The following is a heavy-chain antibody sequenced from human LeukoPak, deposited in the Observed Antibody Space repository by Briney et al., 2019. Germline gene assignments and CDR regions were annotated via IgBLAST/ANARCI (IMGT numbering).Heavy chain of an antibody. D-gene: IGHD3-3*01. CDR2: MNPNSGNT. J-gene: IGHJ4*02. V-gene: IGHV1-8*01. Sequence: ASVKVSCKASGYTFTSYDINWVRQATGQGLEWMGWMNPNSGNTGYAQKFQGRVTMTRNTSISTAYMELSSLRSEDTAVYYCARLITHRYDWLDYWGQRTLVTVSS. CDR3: ARLITHRYDWLDY. CDR1: GYTFTSYD.